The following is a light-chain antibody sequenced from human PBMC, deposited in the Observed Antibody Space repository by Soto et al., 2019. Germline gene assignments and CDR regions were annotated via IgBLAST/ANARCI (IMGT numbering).Light chain of an antibody. CDR3: LQHNNYPWT. CDR1: QDSRND. CDR2: AAS. J-gene: IGKJ1*01. V-gene: IGKV1-17*01. Sequence: DIQMTQSPSSLSASVGDRVTITCRASQDSRNDLVWYQQIPGKAPKRLIYAASTLQSGVPSRFSGSGSGTEFPLTISGLQPEDFATDYCLQHNNYPWTFGQWTKVENK.